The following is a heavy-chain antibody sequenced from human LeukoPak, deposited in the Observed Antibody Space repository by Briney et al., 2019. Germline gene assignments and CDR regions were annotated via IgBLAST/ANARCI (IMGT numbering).Heavy chain of an antibody. CDR2: IKQDGSEK. CDR3: ARRKQQLVRGGWFDP. J-gene: IGHJ5*02. Sequence: GGSLRLSCVASGFTFSDYYMSWVRQPPGKGLEWVANIKQDGSEKYYVDSVKGRFTISRDNAKNSLFLQMNSLRAEDTAVYYCARRKQQLVRGGWFDPWGQGTLVTVSS. V-gene: IGHV3-7*01. D-gene: IGHD6-13*01. CDR1: GFTFSDYY.